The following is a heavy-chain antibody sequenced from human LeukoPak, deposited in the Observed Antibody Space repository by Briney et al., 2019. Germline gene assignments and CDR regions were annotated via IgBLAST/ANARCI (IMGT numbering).Heavy chain of an antibody. CDR3: ARLYYDSSGYYQICYFDY. J-gene: IGHJ4*02. D-gene: IGHD3-22*01. CDR2: IYYSGST. CDR1: GGSISSSSYY. Sequence: PSETLSLTCTVSGGSISSSSYYWGWIRQPPGKGLEWIGSIYYSGSTYYNPSLKSRVTISGDTSKNQFSLNLSSVTAADTAVYYCARLYYDSSGYYQICYFDYWGQGTLVTVSS. V-gene: IGHV4-39*01.